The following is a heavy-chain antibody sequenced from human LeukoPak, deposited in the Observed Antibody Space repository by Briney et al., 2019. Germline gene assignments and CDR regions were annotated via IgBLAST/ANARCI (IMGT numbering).Heavy chain of an antibody. Sequence: GGSLRLSCAASGFTFSDHYMDWVRQAPGKGLEWVGRTRNKANSYTTEYAASVKGRFTISRDDSKNSLYLQMNSLKTEDTAVYYCARQSSSWRRNFYFDYWGQGTLVTVSS. D-gene: IGHD6-13*01. CDR1: GFTFSDHY. V-gene: IGHV3-72*01. J-gene: IGHJ4*02. CDR3: ARQSSSWRRNFYFDY. CDR2: TRNKANSYTT.